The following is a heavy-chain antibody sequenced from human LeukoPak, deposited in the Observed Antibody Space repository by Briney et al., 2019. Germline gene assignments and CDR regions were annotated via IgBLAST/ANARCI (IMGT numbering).Heavy chain of an antibody. Sequence: GGSLRLSCAASGFTFSSYSMNWVRQAPGKGLEWVSSISSSSSYIYYADSAEGRFTISRDNSKNTLYLQMNSLRAGDTAVYYCAKDPIFSGSYGVFDYWGLGTLVTVSS. CDR3: AKDPIFSGSYGVFDY. J-gene: IGHJ4*02. CDR2: ISSSSSYI. V-gene: IGHV3-21*04. D-gene: IGHD1-26*01. CDR1: GFTFSSYS.